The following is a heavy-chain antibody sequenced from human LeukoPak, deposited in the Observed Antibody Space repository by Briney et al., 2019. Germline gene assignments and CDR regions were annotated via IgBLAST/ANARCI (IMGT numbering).Heavy chain of an antibody. J-gene: IGHJ3*02. CDR2: IYYSGST. CDR3: ARRITMTIDAFDI. CDR1: GGSISSYY. D-gene: IGHD3-22*01. Sequence: SETLSLTCTVSGGSISSYYWSWIRQPPGKGLEWIGYIYYSGSTNYNPSLKSRVTISVDTSKDQFSLKLSSVTAADTAVYYCARRITMTIDAFDIWGQGTMVTVSS. V-gene: IGHV4-59*01.